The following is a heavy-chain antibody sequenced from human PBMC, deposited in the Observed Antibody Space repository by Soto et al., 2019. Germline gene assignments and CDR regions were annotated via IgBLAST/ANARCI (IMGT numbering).Heavy chain of an antibody. V-gene: IGHV3-30*18. J-gene: IGHJ4*02. CDR2: ISYDGGNK. CDR1: GFTFRSCG. CDR3: AKDQGSSWYYFDY. D-gene: IGHD6-13*01. Sequence: GGSLRLSCAASGFTFRSCGMHWVRQAPGKGLEWVAVISYDGGNKYYADSVKGRFTISRDNSKNTLHLQMNSLRAEDTAVYYCAKDQGSSWYYFDYWGQGTLVTVSS.